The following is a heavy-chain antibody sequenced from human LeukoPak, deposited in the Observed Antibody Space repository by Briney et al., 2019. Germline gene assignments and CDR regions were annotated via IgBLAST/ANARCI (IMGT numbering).Heavy chain of an antibody. V-gene: IGHV3-20*04. D-gene: IGHD1-1*01. CDR1: GFKFYDYG. CDR3: AKGPDPWKALV. CDR2: INWNNGST. J-gene: IGHJ4*02. Sequence: RTGGSLRLSCAASGFKFYDYGMNWVRQAPGKGLKWVSSINWNNGSTGYADSVKGRFTISRDNSKNTLYLQMNSLRAEDTAVYYCAKGPDPWKALVWGQGTLVTVSS.